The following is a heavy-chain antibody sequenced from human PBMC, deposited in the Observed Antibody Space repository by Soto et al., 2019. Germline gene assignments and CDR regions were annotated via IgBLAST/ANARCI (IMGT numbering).Heavy chain of an antibody. CDR3: ARVVGYCSGGSCKGNWFDP. CDR2: IYYSGST. Sequence: QVQLQESGPGLVKPSQTLSLTCTVSGGSISSGDYYWSWIRQPPGKGLEWIGYIYYSGSTYYNPYLKSRVTISVDTSKNQFSLKLSSVTAADTAVYYCARVVGYCSGGSCKGNWFDPWGQGTLVTVSS. CDR1: GGSISSGDYY. V-gene: IGHV4-30-4*01. D-gene: IGHD2-15*01. J-gene: IGHJ5*02.